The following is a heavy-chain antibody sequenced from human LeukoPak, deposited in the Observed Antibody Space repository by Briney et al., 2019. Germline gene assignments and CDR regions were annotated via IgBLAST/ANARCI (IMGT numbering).Heavy chain of an antibody. CDR1: GFTVSSNY. CDR2: ISSSGSYI. V-gene: IGHV3-21*01. Sequence: GGSLRLSCAASGFTVSSNYMSWVRQAPGKGLEWVASISSSGSYIYYADTVKGRFTISRDNAKNSLYLQMNSLRAGDTAVYYCARVEDFDYWGQGTLVTVSS. CDR3: ARVEDFDY. J-gene: IGHJ4*02.